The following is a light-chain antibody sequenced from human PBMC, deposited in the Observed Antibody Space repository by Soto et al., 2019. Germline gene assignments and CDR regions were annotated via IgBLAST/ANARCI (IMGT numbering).Light chain of an antibody. J-gene: IGLJ1*01. Sequence: QSALTQPPSVSGAPGQRVIISCTGSSSNIGAGSDVHWYQQLPGTAPKLLIFANNIRPSGAPDRFSGSKSGTSASLAITGLRAEDEADYYCQSYDSSLSGYVFGTGTKVTVL. V-gene: IGLV1-40*01. CDR2: ANN. CDR3: QSYDSSLSGYV. CDR1: SSNIGAGSD.